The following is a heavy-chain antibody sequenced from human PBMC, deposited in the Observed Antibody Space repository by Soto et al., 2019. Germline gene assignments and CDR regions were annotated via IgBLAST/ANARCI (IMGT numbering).Heavy chain of an antibody. CDR1: GGSISSYY. CDR2: IYYSGST. J-gene: IGHJ4*02. D-gene: IGHD3-22*01. CDR3: AGRGYYDLN. V-gene: IGHV4-59*01. Sequence: PSETLSLTCTVSGGSISSYYWSWIRQPPGKGLEWIGYIYYSGSTNYNPSLKSRVTISVDTSKNQVSLKLTSVTAADTAVYYCAGRGYYDLNWGQGTLVTVSS.